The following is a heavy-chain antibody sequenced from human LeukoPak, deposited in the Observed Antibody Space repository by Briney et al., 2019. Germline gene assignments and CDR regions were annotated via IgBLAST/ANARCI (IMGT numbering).Heavy chain of an antibody. J-gene: IGHJ4*02. Sequence: SETLSLTCTGSGGSISSYYWSWIRQPPGKGLEWIGYIYYSGSTNYNPSLRSRVTISVDTSKNQFSLKLTSVTAADTAVYYCARSSGSGSLPYYFDYWGQGTLVTVSS. CDR2: IYYSGST. CDR1: GGSISSYY. V-gene: IGHV4-59*01. D-gene: IGHD1-26*01. CDR3: ARSSGSGSLPYYFDY.